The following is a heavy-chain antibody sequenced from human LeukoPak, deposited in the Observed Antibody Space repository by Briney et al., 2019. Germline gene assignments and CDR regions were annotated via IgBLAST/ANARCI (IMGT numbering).Heavy chain of an antibody. J-gene: IGHJ4*02. CDR1: GFTFSSYA. D-gene: IGHD4-17*01. Sequence: PGRSLRLSCAASGFTFSSYAMHWVRQAPGKGLEWVAVISYDGSNKYYADSVKGRFTISRDNSKNTLYLQMNSLRAEDTAVYYCAKKWDYGEDWGQGTLVTVSS. V-gene: IGHV3-30-3*02. CDR2: ISYDGSNK. CDR3: AKKWDYGED.